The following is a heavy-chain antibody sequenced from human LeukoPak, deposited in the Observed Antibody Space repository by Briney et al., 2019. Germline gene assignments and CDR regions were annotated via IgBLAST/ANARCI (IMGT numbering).Heavy chain of an antibody. D-gene: IGHD4-17*01. CDR1: GFTFSSYA. Sequence: GGSLRLSCAASGFTFSSYAMSWVRQAPGKGLEWVSAISGSGGSTYYADSVKGRFTISRDNSKDTLYLQINSLRAEDTAVYYCAKVKGYGDYVVDYWGQGTLVTVSS. CDR3: AKVKGYGDYVVDY. CDR2: ISGSGGST. V-gene: IGHV3-23*01. J-gene: IGHJ4*02.